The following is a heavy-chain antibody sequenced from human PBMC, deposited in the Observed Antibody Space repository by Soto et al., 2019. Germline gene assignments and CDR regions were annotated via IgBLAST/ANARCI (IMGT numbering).Heavy chain of an antibody. D-gene: IGHD3-10*01. J-gene: IGHJ3*02. CDR1: GFPFSSYA. CDR2: ISGSGGRT. CDR3: AKGGYYSLFDI. Sequence: GSLRLSCVASGFPFSSYAMSWVRQTPGKGLEWVSGISGSGGRTYYADSVKGRFTISRDNSNSTLSLQMHILRVEDTAVYFCAKGGYYSLFDIWGQGTMVTVSS. V-gene: IGHV3-23*01.